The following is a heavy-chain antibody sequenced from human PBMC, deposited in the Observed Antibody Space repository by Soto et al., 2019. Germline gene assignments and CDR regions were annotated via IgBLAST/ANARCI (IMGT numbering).Heavy chain of an antibody. CDR2: IIPIFGTA. V-gene: IGHV1-69*13. D-gene: IGHD3-3*01. CDR3: ARDGYYDFWSGPPWVWFDP. Sequence: SVKVSCKASGGTFSSYAISWVRQAPGQGLEWMGGIIPIFGTANYAQKFQGRVTITADESTSTAYMELSSLGSEDTAVYYCARDGYYDFWSGPPWVWFDPWGQGTLVTVSS. J-gene: IGHJ5*02. CDR1: GGTFSSYA.